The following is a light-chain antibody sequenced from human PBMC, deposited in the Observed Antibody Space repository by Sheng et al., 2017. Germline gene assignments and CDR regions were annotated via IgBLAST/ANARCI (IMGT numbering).Light chain of an antibody. Sequence: EVVLTQFPATVSLSPGERATLSCKASENIRNHMGWYQQRPGQPPKLLIYDSFYRDVGVPDRFSGSGSGTDFILTISSLEPEDFAVYYCYQRSNWPPLTFGGGQGWRS. CDR3: YQRSNWPPLT. J-gene: IGKJ4*01. CDR1: ENIRNH. V-gene: IGKV3-11*01. CDR2: DSF.